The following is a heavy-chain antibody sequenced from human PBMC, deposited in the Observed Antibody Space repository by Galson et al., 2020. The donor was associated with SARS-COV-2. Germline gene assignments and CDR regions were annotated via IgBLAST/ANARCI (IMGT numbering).Heavy chain of an antibody. CDR2: IIPILSVT. CDR1: GGTFNTYV. CDR3: ARLKTDILTGYPLYYFDY. J-gene: IGHJ4*02. D-gene: IGHD3-9*01. V-gene: IGHV1-69*10. Sequence: SVKFSCRAPGGTFNTYVFSWVRQAPGQGLEWIGGIIPILSVTHYAQKVRGRVTFTADKSTRTAYMELSSLRSDDTAVYYCARLKTDILTGYPLYYFDYWGQGTLVTVSS.